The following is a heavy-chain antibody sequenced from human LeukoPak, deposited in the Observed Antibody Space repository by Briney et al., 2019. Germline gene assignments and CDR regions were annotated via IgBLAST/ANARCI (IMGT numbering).Heavy chain of an antibody. V-gene: IGHV1-18*01. Sequence: ASVKVSCKASGYTFNSYGISWVRQAPGQGLDWMGWINSYNGNTNYAQKFQGRVTMTTDTSTSTAYMELRSLGSDDTAMYYCARDEFLGGQGGDYWGQGTLVTVSS. CDR1: GYTFNSYG. J-gene: IGHJ4*02. CDR3: ARDEFLGGQGGDY. CDR2: INSYNGNT. D-gene: IGHD4-23*01.